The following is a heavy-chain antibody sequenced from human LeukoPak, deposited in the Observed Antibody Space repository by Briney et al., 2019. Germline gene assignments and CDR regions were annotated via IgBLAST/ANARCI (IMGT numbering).Heavy chain of an antibody. J-gene: IGHJ4*02. CDR1: GGSISSYY. D-gene: IGHD2-15*01. CDR3: ARDVDPYCNLGSCYDY. CDR2: IYYSGST. V-gene: IGHV4-59*01. Sequence: SETLSLTCTVSGGSISSYYWSWIRQPPGKGLEWIGYIYYSGSTNYNPSLKSRVTISVDTSKNQFSLKLSSVTAADTAVYYCARDVDPYCNLGSCYDYWGQGTLVTVSS.